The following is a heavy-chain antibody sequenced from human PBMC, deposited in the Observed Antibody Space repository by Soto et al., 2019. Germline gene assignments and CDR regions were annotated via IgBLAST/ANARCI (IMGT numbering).Heavy chain of an antibody. V-gene: IGHV4-31*03. D-gene: IGHD4-17*01. J-gene: IGHJ4*02. CDR2: IYYSGST. CDR3: ARVLIYGGPFDY. Sequence: PSETLSLTCTVSGGSISSGGYYLSWIRQHPGKGLEWIGYIYYSGSTYYNPSLKSRVTISVDTSKNQFSLKLSSVTAADTAVYYCARVLIYGGPFDYWGQGTLVTVSS. CDR1: GGSISSGGYY.